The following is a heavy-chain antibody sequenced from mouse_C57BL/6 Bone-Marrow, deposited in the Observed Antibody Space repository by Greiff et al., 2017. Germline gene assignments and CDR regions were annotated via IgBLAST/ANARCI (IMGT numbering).Heavy chain of an antibody. CDR3: ARGPNY. J-gene: IGHJ2*01. CDR1: GYSITSGYY. CDR2: ISYDGSN. Sequence: EESGPGLVKPSQSLSLTCSVTGYSITSGYYWNWIRQFPGNKLEWMGYISYDGSNNYNPSLKNRISITRDKSKNQFYLKLNSVTTEDTATYYCARGPNYWGQGTTLTVSS. V-gene: IGHV3-6*01.